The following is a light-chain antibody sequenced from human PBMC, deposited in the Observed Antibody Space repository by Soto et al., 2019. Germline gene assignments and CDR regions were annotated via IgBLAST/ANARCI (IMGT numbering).Light chain of an antibody. J-gene: IGKJ4*01. Sequence: DNQITESPSTLSASVGDRVTITCRASQSINNWLAWYQQKPGKAPKLLIYKASSLESGVPSRFSGSGSGTEFTLTISSLQPDDFATYYCQQYNDYPITFGGGTKVDI. CDR1: QSINNW. CDR2: KAS. CDR3: QQYNDYPIT. V-gene: IGKV1-5*03.